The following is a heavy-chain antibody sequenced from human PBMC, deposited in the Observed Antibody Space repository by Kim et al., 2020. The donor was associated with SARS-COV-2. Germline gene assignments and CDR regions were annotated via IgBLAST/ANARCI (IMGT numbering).Heavy chain of an antibody. CDR1: GFIFSNYA. CDR2: TLFDDSNK. J-gene: IGHJ4*02. CDR3: AKDRYGSGTNYFDS. Sequence: GGSPRLSCVGSGFIFSNYAMHWVRRAPGKGLEWVSATLFDDSNKYYADSVKGRFTISRDNSKNTLYLQMNSLRPEDTAVYFCAKDRYGSGTNYFDSWGQG. V-gene: IGHV3-30*18. D-gene: IGHD3-10*01.